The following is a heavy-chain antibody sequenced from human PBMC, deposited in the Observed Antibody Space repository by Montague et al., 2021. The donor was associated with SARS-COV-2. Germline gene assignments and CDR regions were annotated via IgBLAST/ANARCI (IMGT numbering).Heavy chain of an antibody. CDR2: IYYSGST. Sequence: SETLSLTCTVSGGSISSSSYYWGWIRQPPGKGLEWIGSIYYSGSTYYNPSLKSRVTISVGTSKNQFSLKLTSVAAKDTAVYYCARLRDGVVPSPILGIGPYITYYYMDLWGKGTTVTVS. CDR1: GGSISSSSYY. J-gene: IGHJ6*03. CDR3: ARLRDGVVPSPILGIGPYITYYYMDL. D-gene: IGHD2-15*01. V-gene: IGHV4-39*01.